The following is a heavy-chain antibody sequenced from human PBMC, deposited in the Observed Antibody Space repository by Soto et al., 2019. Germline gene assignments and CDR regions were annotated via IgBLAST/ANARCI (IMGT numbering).Heavy chain of an antibody. Sequence: VELQKVPCSASGYKFRDYWVCWCLEMAGKGLEWMGIVYPRDSDTRYSPSFQGQVTISADRSTGTAFLQWRSLKASDTALYYCARPPLPGYSIHFNTWGQGTLVTVSS. V-gene: IGHV5-51*01. CDR2: VYPRDSDT. J-gene: IGHJ5*02. D-gene: IGHD2-15*01. CDR1: GYKFRDYW. CDR3: ARPPLPGYSIHFNT.